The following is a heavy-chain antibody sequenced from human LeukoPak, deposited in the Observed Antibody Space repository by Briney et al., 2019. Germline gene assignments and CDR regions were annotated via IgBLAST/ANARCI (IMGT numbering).Heavy chain of an antibody. V-gene: IGHV3-23*01. Sequence: GGSLRLSRAASGFTFSNFAMNWVRRAPGKGLEWVSTISGRGDGTYYADSVKGRFTISRDNSKNTLFLQMSNLSADDTALYYCAKGRLQEGTVFRGVITPVDYWGQGTLVTVTS. D-gene: IGHD3-10*01. CDR3: AKGRLQEGTVFRGVITPVDY. CDR1: GFTFSNFA. J-gene: IGHJ4*02. CDR2: ISGRGDGT.